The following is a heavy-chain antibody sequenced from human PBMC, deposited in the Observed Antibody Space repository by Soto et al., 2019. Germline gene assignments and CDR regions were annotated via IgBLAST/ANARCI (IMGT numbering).Heavy chain of an antibody. V-gene: IGHV3-23*01. Sequence: GGSLRLSCAASGFPFSSYAMSWVRQAPGKGLEWVSLISGSGGSTYYADTVKGRFTISRDNSRDTLYLQMSSLRADDTAVYYCPKPHGPGSYNNFTDYWGQGTLVTVSS. CDR1: GFPFSSYA. J-gene: IGHJ4*02. CDR2: ISGSGGST. D-gene: IGHD3-10*01. CDR3: PKPHGPGSYNNFTDY.